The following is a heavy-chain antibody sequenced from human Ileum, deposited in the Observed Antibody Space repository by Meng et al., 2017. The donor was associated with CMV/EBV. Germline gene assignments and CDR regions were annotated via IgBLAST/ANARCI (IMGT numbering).Heavy chain of an antibody. D-gene: IGHD1-1*01. CDR3: ARRPTGNPFDY. V-gene: IGHV4-39*01. CDR2: IYYSRST. J-gene: IGHJ4*02. Sequence: SETLSLTCTVSGASISSSSYYWDWIRQPPGKGLEWIATIYYSRSTYYNPSLKSRVTMSVDTSKNQFSLKLSSVTAADTAVYYCARRPTGNPFDYWGQGTLVTVSS. CDR1: GASISSSSYY.